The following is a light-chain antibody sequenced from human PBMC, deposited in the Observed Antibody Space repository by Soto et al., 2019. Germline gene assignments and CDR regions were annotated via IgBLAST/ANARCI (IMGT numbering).Light chain of an antibody. Sequence: DIQMTQSPSALSASVGDRVTITCRASQSITYYLTWYQQNPGKAPKLLIYAASSLQSGVPSRFSGSGSGTDFALNIRSLQPEDFATYSCQQSYNTPLTFCVGTTVEIK. V-gene: IGKV1-39*01. J-gene: IGKJ4*01. CDR3: QQSYNTPLT. CDR2: AAS. CDR1: QSITYY.